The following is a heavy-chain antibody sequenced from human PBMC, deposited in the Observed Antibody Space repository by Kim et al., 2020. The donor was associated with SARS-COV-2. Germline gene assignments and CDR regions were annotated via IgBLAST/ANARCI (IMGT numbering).Heavy chain of an antibody. CDR2: INHSGST. CDR1: GGSFSGYY. V-gene: IGHV4-34*01. CDR3: ARGVLGLLWFGESTPYYYYYGMDV. D-gene: IGHD3-10*01. J-gene: IGHJ6*02. Sequence: SETLSLTCAVYGGSFSGYYWSWIRQPPGKGLEWIGEINHSGSTNYNPSLKSRVTISVDTSKNQFSLKLSSVTAADTAVYYCARGVLGLLWFGESTPYYYYYGMDVWGQGTTVTVSS.